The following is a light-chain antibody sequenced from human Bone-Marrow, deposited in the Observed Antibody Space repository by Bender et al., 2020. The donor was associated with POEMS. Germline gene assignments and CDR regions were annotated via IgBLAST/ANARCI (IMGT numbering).Light chain of an antibody. J-gene: IGLJ3*02. Sequence: QSALTQPASVSGSPGQSITISCTGTSTDVGTSKFVSWYQQHPGQAPKLMIFEVNKRPSGVSNRFSGSKSGNTASLSISGLQAEDEADYYCSSYTSSSTWVFGGGTKLTVL. V-gene: IGLV2-14*02. CDR2: EVN. CDR3: SSYTSSSTWV. CDR1: STDVGTSKF.